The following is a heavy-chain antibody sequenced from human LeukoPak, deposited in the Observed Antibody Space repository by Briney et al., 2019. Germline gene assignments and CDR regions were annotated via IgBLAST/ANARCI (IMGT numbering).Heavy chain of an antibody. CDR1: GFTFSSYW. V-gene: IGHV3-74*01. D-gene: IGHD5/OR15-5a*01. CDR2: IKTDGSST. Sequence: TGGSLRLSCAASGFTFSSYWMRWVRQAPGKGLVWVSRIKTDGSSTDYADSVKGRFTISRDNAKNTMYLQMNSLRAEDTAVHYCARGVSGTGPDIWGLGTMVTVSS. CDR3: ARGVSGTGPDI. J-gene: IGHJ3*02.